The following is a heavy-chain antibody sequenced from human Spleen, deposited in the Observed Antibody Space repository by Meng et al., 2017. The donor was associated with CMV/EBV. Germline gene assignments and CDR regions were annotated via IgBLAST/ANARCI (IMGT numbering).Heavy chain of an antibody. CDR1: GFTFSDYY. D-gene: IGHD3-22*01. J-gene: IGHJ4*02. V-gene: IGHV3-11*04. Sequence: GESLKISCAASGFTFSDYYMSWIRQAPGKGLEWVSYISSSGSTIYYLDSVKGRFTISRDNSKNTLYLQMDSLRPEDTAVYYCAKGSDSGDYNYAFDYWGQGTLVTVSS. CDR2: ISSSGSTI. CDR3: AKGSDSGDYNYAFDY.